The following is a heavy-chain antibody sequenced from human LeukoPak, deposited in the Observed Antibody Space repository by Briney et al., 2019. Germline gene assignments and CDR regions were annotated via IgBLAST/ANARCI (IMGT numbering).Heavy chain of an antibody. CDR3: ASTFIGYCSGGSCYSRGSIDY. Sequence: SETLSLTCTVSGGSISSYYWSWVRQPAGKGLEWIGRIYTSGNTNYNPSLKGRVTMSVDTSKNQFSLNLSSVTAADTAVYYCASTFIGYCSGGSCYSRGSIDYWGQGTLVTVSS. CDR2: IYTSGNT. V-gene: IGHV4-4*07. CDR1: GGSISSYY. D-gene: IGHD2-15*01. J-gene: IGHJ4*02.